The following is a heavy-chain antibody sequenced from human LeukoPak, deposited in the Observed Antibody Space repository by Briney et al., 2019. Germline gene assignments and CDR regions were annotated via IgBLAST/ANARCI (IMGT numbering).Heavy chain of an antibody. Sequence: SETLSLTCTVSGGYITSCTYYWGWIRQPPGKGLEWIGSIYYSGTTYYNPSLKSRVTISVDTSKNQFSLKVSSVTAADTAVYYCVRQNLLVATSNPTFDYWGQGTLVTVSS. D-gene: IGHD5-12*01. CDR3: VRQNLLVATSNPTFDY. CDR1: GGYITSCTYY. CDR2: IYYSGTT. J-gene: IGHJ4*02. V-gene: IGHV4-39*01.